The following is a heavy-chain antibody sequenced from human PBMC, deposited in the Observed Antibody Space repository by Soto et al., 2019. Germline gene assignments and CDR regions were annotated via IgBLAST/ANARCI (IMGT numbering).Heavy chain of an antibody. J-gene: IGHJ3*02. CDR2: IYSGGST. CDR1: GFTVSSNY. D-gene: IGHD5-18*01. V-gene: IGHV3-66*01. CDR3: ARSGYSYGDDGFDI. Sequence: GGSLRLSCAASGFTVSSNYMNWVRQAPGKGLEWVSIIYSGGSTNYADSVKDRFTISRDNSKNTLYLQMNSLRAEDTAVYYCARSGYSYGDDGFDIWGQGTMVTVSS.